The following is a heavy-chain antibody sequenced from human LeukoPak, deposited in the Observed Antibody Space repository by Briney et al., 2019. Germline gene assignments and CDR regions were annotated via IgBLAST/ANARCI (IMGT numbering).Heavy chain of an antibody. CDR3: ANFYYYGSGTYEGA. V-gene: IGHV3-23*01. CDR2: ISGTGSSR. Sequence: GGALRLSCAASGVTFSSYCMNWVRQAPGEGLEWVSDISGTGSSRYYADSVQGRFPISRDNSKNMVHLQMNSLRADDTAVYLCANFYYYGSGTYEGAWGQGTLVTVSS. D-gene: IGHD3-10*01. J-gene: IGHJ5*02. CDR1: GVTFSSYC.